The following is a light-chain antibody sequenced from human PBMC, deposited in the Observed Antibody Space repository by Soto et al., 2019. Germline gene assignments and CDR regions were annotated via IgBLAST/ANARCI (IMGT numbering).Light chain of an antibody. V-gene: IGKV3-20*01. CDR1: QSVSSSF. CDR2: GAS. CDR3: QQYGSSRT. J-gene: IGKJ1*01. Sequence: EIVLTQSPGTLSLSPGERATLSCRASQSVSSSFLAWYQQKPGQAPRLLIYGASSRPTGIPDRFSGSGSGTDFSLSIRRLEPEDFAVYYCQQYGSSRTVGQGAKVEIK.